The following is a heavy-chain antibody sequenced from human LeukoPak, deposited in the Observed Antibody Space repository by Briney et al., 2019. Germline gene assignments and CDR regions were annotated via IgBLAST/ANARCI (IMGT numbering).Heavy chain of an antibody. CDR2: ISNTYYTT. J-gene: IGHJ4*02. D-gene: IGHD6-19*01. V-gene: IGHV3-48*03. CDR1: GFIFSTYE. Sequence: GGSLRLSCAASGFIFSTYEMNWVRQAPGKGLEWVSYISNTYYTTYYADSVRGRFTISRDNAKNSLYLQMNSLRGEDTAVYYCGRDRGGTSGWSPVGYWGQGTLVTVSS. CDR3: GRDRGGTSGWSPVGY.